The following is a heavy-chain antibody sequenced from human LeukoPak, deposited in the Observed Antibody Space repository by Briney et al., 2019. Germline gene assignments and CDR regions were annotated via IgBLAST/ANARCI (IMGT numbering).Heavy chain of an antibody. Sequence: ASVKVSCKASGYTFTDYYLHWVRQAPGQGLEWMAWFNPNNGGTSFAQKFQGRVTMTRDTSINTAYMELSRLRSDDTAVYYCARNANWNPDYWGQGALVTVSS. D-gene: IGHD1-1*01. CDR1: GYTFTDYY. J-gene: IGHJ4*02. V-gene: IGHV1-2*02. CDR3: ARNANWNPDY. CDR2: FNPNNGGT.